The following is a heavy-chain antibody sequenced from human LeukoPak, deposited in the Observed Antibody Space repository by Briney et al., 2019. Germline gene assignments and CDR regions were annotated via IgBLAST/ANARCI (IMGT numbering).Heavy chain of an antibody. J-gene: IGHJ4*02. D-gene: IGHD3-3*01. CDR2: MNPNSGNT. V-gene: IGHV1-8*03. CDR1: GYTFTSYD. Sequence: GASVKVSCKASGYTFTSYDINWVRQATGQGLEWMGWMNPNSGNTGYAQKFQGGVTITRNTSISTAYMELSSARSEDTAVYYCARGSNDFWSGPSPFDYWGQGTLVTVSS. CDR3: ARGSNDFWSGPSPFDY.